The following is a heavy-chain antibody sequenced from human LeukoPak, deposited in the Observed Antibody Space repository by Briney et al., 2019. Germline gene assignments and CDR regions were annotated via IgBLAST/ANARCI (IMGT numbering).Heavy chain of an antibody. CDR3: ASVSVATMVRGVIDY. CDR2: ISGSGGST. J-gene: IGHJ4*02. Sequence: GSLRPSCAASGFTFSSYAMSWVRQAPGKGLGWVSAISGSGGSTYYADSVKGRFTISRDNSKNTLYLQMNSLRAEDTAVYYCASVSVATMVRGVIDYWGQGTLVTVSS. V-gene: IGHV3-23*01. D-gene: IGHD3-10*01. CDR1: GFTFSSYA.